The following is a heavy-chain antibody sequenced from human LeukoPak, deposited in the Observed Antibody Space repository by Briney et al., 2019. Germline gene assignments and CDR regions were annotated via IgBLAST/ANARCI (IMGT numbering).Heavy chain of an antibody. CDR1: GFTFSTHW. CDR2: IKQDGSDK. V-gene: IGHV3-7*01. CDR3: ARVDFWSGYLGSGAFDM. J-gene: IGHJ3*02. D-gene: IGHD3-3*01. Sequence: GGSLRLSCAASGFTFSTHWMTWVRQAPGKGLEWVANIKQDGSDKYYVDSVKGRFSISRDNAENSLFLEMNSLRAEDAAVYYCARVDFWSGYLGSGAFDMWGQGTMVTVSS.